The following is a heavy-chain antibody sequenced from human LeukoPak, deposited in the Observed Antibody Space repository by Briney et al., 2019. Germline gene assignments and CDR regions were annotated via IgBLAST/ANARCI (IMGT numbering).Heavy chain of an antibody. Sequence: GGSLRLSCAASGLAFSAYKMHWVRQAPRKGLVWVSRISTDGYTTDYADFVQGRFTASRDNTKNTWSLEMNSLRAEDTAVYYCVVGGSPGYWGQGTPVTVSS. V-gene: IGHV3-74*01. CDR2: ISTDGYTT. J-gene: IGHJ4*02. D-gene: IGHD2-15*01. CDR3: VVGGSPGY. CDR1: GLAFSAYK.